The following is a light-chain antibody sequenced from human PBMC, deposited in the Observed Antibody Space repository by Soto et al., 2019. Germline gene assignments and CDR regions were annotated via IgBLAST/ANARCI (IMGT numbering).Light chain of an antibody. CDR2: EGS. Sequence: QSALTQPASVSGSPGQSITIFCTGTSSDVGSYNLVSWYQQHPGKAPKLMIYEGSKRPSGVSNRFSGSKSGNMASLTISGLQAEDEADYYCCSYAGSSTFWVFGAGTKLTVL. CDR3: CSYAGSSTFWV. V-gene: IGLV2-23*03. J-gene: IGLJ3*02. CDR1: SSDVGSYNL.